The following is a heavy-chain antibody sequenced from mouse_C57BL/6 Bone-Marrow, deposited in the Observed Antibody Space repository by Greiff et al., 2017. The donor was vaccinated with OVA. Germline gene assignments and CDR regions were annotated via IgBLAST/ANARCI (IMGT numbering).Heavy chain of an antibody. CDR3: VTFITTVPSVAMDY. D-gene: IGHD1-1*01. CDR2: IRSKSNNYAT. V-gene: IGHV10-1*01. J-gene: IGHJ4*01. CDR1: GFSFNTYA. Sequence: EVQVVESGGGLVQPKGSLKLSCAASGFSFNTYAMNWVRQAPGKGLEWVARIRSKSNNYATYYADSVKDRFTISRDDSESMLYLQMNNLKTEDTAMYYCVTFITTVPSVAMDYWGQGTSVTVSS.